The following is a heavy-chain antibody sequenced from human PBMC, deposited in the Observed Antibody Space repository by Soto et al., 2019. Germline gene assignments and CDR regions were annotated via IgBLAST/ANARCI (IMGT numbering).Heavy chain of an antibody. CDR1: GFTVSSHA. Sequence: GGSLRLSCEGSGFTVSSHAMTWIRQAPGKGPEWVSTVTADGGTTYADSVKGRFTISRDNAKNTLYLQMNSLTVEDTAVYYCVRDDFGLGIDYWGLGTLVTVSS. CDR2: VTADGGT. CDR3: VRDDFGLGIDY. V-gene: IGHV3-23*01. D-gene: IGHD1-26*01. J-gene: IGHJ4*02.